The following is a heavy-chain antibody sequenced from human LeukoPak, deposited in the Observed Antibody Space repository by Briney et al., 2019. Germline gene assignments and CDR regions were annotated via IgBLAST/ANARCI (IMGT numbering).Heavy chain of an antibody. CDR1: GGSISSGSYY. V-gene: IGHV4-61*02. CDR3: ARGRDGYNFDY. D-gene: IGHD5-24*01. J-gene: IGHJ4*02. CDR2: SYTSGST. Sequence: SETLSLTCTVWGGSISSGSYYWSWIRQPAGKGLEWIGRSYTSGSTNYHPSLKSRVTISVDTSKNQFSLKLSSVTAADTAVYYCARGRDGYNFDYWGQGTLVTVSS.